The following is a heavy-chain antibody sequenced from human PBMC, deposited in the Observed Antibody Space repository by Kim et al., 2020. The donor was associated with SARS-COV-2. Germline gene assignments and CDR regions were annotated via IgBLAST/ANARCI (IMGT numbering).Heavy chain of an antibody. J-gene: IGHJ6*02. Sequence: GGSLRLSCSASGFTFSSYAMHWVRQAPGKGLEYVSAISSNGGSTYYADSVKGRFTISRDNSKNTLYLQMSSLRAEDTAVYYCVKGDILTGYGMDVWGQGTTVTVSS. CDR3: VKGDILTGYGMDV. D-gene: IGHD3-9*01. CDR1: GFTFSSYA. V-gene: IGHV3-64D*09. CDR2: ISSNGGST.